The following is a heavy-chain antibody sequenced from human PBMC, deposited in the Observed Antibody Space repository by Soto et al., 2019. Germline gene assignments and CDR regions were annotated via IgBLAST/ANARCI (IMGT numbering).Heavy chain of an antibody. CDR1: GGTFSSYA. V-gene: IGHV1-69*12. J-gene: IGHJ6*02. CDR2: IIPIFGTA. D-gene: IGHD1-7*01. Sequence: QVQLVQSGAEVKKPGSSVKVSCKASGGTFSSYAISWVRQAPGQGLEWMGGIIPIFGTANYVQKFQGRVTITADESTXXAXLXRSSLRSEDRAVYYCARRVPRLELTADYYYYYGMDVWGQGTTVTVSS. CDR3: ARRVPRLELTADYYYYYGMDV.